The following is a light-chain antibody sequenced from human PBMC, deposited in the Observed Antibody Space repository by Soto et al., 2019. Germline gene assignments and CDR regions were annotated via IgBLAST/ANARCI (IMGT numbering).Light chain of an antibody. CDR2: KVS. CDR1: QSLVYSDGNTY. CDR3: MQGTHWPWT. V-gene: IGKV2-30*01. J-gene: IGKJ1*01. Sequence: DVVMTQSPLSLPVTLGQPASISCRSSQSLVYSDGNTYLNWFQQRPGQSPRRLIYKVSNRDSGVQDRFSGSGLGTDFTLKISRVEAEDLGVYYCMQGTHWPWTFGQGTKVEIK.